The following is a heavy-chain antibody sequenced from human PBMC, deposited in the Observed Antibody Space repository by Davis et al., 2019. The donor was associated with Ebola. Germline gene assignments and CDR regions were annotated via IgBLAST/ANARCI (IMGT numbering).Heavy chain of an antibody. Sequence: GESLKISCAASGFTFSGSAMHWVRQASGKGLEWVGRIRSKANSYATAYAASVKGRFTISRDDSKNTAYLLMNSLKTEDTAVYYCTSTTVGGDYWGQGTLVTVSS. D-gene: IGHD4-11*01. CDR1: GFTFSGSA. V-gene: IGHV3-73*01. CDR2: IRSKANSYAT. J-gene: IGHJ4*02. CDR3: TSTTVGGDY.